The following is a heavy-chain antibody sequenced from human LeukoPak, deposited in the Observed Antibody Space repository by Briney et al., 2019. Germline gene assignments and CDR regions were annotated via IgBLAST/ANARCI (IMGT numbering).Heavy chain of an antibody. CDR1: GFTFNSYG. CDR3: ARPFLRYCSSSSCYAFDI. V-gene: IGHV3-30*03. CDR2: ISYDGSNK. Sequence: GGSLRLSCAASGFTFNSYGMHWVRQAPGKGLEWVAVISYDGSNKYYADSVEGRFTISRDNSKNTLYLHMNSLRAEDTAVYYCARPFLRYCSSSSCYAFDIWGQGTMVTVSS. D-gene: IGHD2-2*01. J-gene: IGHJ3*02.